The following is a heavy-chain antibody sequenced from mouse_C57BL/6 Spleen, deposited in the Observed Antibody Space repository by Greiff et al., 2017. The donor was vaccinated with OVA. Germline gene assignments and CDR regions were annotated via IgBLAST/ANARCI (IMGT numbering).Heavy chain of an antibody. CDR2: IDPEDGAI. J-gene: IGHJ3*01. CDR3: TVTAVVAFAY. V-gene: IGHV14-1*01. Sequence: EVQLQQSGAELVRPGASVKLSCTASGFNIKDYYMHWVKQRPEQGLEWIGWIDPEDGAIEYAPKFQGKATMTADTSSNTAYLQLSSLTSEDAAVYYCTVTAVVAFAYWGQGTLVTVSA. CDR1: GFNIKDYY. D-gene: IGHD1-1*01.